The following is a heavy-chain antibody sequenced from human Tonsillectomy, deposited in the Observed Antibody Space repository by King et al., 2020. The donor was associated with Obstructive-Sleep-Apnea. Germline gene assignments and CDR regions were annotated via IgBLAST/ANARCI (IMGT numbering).Heavy chain of an antibody. Sequence: QLVQSGAEVKKPGASVKVSCKTSGYTFTNYYIYWVRQAPGQGLEWIGIINPSGDSTTYAQKFQGRVTMTSDTSTSTVYMELSSLRSEDTAVYYCARVLKDWGQGTLVTVSS. CDR1: GYTFTNYY. CDR3: ARVLKD. V-gene: IGHV1-46*01. D-gene: IGHD3-16*01. J-gene: IGHJ4*02. CDR2: INPSGDST.